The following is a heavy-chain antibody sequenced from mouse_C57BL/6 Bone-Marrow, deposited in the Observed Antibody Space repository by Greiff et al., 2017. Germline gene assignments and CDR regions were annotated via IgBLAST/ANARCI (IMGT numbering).Heavy chain of an antibody. CDR1: GYTFTSYW. Sequence: VQLQQSGTELVKPGASVKLSCKASGYTFTSYWMHWVKQRPGQGLEWIGNINPSNGGTNYNEKFKSKATLTVDKSSSTAYMHLSSLTSEDHAVYFCARDGYYYFDYWGQGTTLTVSS. J-gene: IGHJ2*01. CDR3: ARDGYYYFDY. V-gene: IGHV1-53*01. D-gene: IGHD2-3*01. CDR2: INPSNGGT.